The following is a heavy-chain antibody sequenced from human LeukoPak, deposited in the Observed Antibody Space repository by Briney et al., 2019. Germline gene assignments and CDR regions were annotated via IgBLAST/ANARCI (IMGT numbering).Heavy chain of an antibody. V-gene: IGHV4-38-2*01. CDR3: ARHRLSTTSGYAFDYMDV. CDR1: GYSISSGYY. J-gene: IGHJ6*03. D-gene: IGHD5-12*01. CDR2: MYHSGST. Sequence: SETLSLTCAVSGYSISSGYYWGWIRQPPGKGLEWIGSMYHSGSTYYNPSLKSRVTISVDTSENQFSLKLTSVTAADTAVYFCARHRLSTTSGYAFDYMDVWGKGTTATVSS.